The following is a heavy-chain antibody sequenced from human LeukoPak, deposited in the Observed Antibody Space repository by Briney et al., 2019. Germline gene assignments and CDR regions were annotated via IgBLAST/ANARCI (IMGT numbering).Heavy chain of an antibody. J-gene: IGHJ4*02. V-gene: IGHV3-15*01. D-gene: IGHD6-13*01. Sequence: GGSLRLSCAASGFTFSNAWMSWVRQAPGKGLEWVGRIKSKTDGGTTDYAAPVKGRFTISRDDSKNTLYLQMNSLKTEDTAVYYCTTDLEGYSSSWFDYWGQGTLVTVFS. CDR1: GFTFSNAW. CDR2: IKSKTDGGTT. CDR3: TTDLEGYSSSWFDY.